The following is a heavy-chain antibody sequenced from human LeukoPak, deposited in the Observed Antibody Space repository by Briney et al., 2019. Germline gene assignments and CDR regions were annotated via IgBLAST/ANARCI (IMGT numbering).Heavy chain of an antibody. V-gene: IGHV3-48*01. CDR1: GFTFSSND. D-gene: IGHD3-3*01. CDR3: AKDLTLGDFCFDY. Sequence: PGGSLRLSCTGSGFTFSSNDMSWVRQPPGKGLEWVSYISITSKTIKYADSVKGRFTISRDNAKNSLYLQMNSLRAEDTAVYYCAKDLTLGDFCFDYWGQGTLVTVSS. CDR2: ISITSKTI. J-gene: IGHJ4*02.